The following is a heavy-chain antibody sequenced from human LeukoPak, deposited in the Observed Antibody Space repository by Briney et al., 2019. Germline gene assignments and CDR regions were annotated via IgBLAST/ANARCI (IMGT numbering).Heavy chain of an antibody. CDR2: ISGSGGST. V-gene: IGHV3-23*01. D-gene: IGHD6-6*01. CDR1: GFTFSSYA. CDR3: AKDLGAYSSSPSDY. Sequence: GGSLRLSCAASGFTFSSYAMSWVRQAPGKGLEWVSAISGSGGSTYYADSVKGRFTISRDNSKSTLYLQMNSLRAEDTAVYYCAKDLGAYSSSPSDYWGQGTLVTVSS. J-gene: IGHJ4*02.